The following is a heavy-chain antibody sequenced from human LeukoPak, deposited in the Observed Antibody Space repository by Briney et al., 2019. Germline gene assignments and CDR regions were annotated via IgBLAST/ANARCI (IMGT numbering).Heavy chain of an antibody. V-gene: IGHV3-53*01. Sequence: GGSLRLSCAASGFTVSSNYMSWVRQAPGKGLEWVSVIYSGGSTYYADSVKGRFTISRDNSKNTLYLQMNSLRAEDTVVYYCARGPSMVPNHFDYWGQGTLVTVSS. CDR2: IYSGGST. D-gene: IGHD3-10*01. CDR3: ARGPSMVPNHFDY. CDR1: GFTVSSNY. J-gene: IGHJ4*02.